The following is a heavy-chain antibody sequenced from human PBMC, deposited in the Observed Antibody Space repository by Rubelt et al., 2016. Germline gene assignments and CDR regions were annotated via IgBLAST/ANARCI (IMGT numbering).Heavy chain of an antibody. D-gene: IGHD5-18*01. V-gene: IGHV1-69*04. CDR3: ARVGTAMVTT. J-gene: IGHJ5*02. Sequence: SWVRQAPGQGFEWMGRIIPILGIANYAQKFQGRVTTTADKSTSTAYMELSSLRSEDTAVYYCARVGTAMVTTWGQGTLVTVSS. CDR2: IIPILGIA.